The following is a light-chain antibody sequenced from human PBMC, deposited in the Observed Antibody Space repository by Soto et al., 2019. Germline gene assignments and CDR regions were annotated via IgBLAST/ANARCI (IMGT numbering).Light chain of an antibody. V-gene: IGKV3-20*01. CDR3: QQHGNSPVT. CDR1: QSVSSNF. J-gene: IGKJ1*01. Sequence: EIVLTQSPGTLSLSPGERATLSCRASQSVSSNFLAWYQQKLGQAPRLVIYGASSRATGIPDRFSGSGSGTDVTLTISRLEPEDFAVYYCQQHGNSPVTFGQGTKVEIK. CDR2: GAS.